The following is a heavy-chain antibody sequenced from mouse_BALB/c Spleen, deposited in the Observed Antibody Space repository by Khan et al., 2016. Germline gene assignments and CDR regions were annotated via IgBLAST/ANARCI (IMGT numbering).Heavy chain of an antibody. Sequence: QIQLVQSGPELKKPGATVKISCKASGYPFTNFGMNWVKQAPGKGLKWMGWINTNTGEPTYVEEFKGRFAFSLETSANTAYLQINNLKNEDTVTFCCARKRSAMDYWGQGSSVTVSS. J-gene: IGHJ4*01. CDR2: INTNTGEP. V-gene: IGHV9-3*02. CDR1: GYPFTNFG. CDR3: ARKRSAMDY.